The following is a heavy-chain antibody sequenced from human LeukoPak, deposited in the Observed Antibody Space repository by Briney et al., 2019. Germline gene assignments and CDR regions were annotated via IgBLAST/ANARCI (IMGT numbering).Heavy chain of an antibody. Sequence: PSETLSLTCTVSGGSISSGSYYWSWIRQPAGKGLEWIGRIYTSGSTNYNPSLKSRVTISVDTSKNQFSLKLSSVTAADTAVYYCARASYDTSGEYDYWGQGTLVTVSS. J-gene: IGHJ4*02. CDR3: ARASYDTSGEYDY. V-gene: IGHV4-61*02. D-gene: IGHD3-22*01. CDR1: GGSISSGSYY. CDR2: IYTSGST.